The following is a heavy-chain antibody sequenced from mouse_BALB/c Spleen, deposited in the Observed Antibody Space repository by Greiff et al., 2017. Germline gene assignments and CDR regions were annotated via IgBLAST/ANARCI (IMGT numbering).Heavy chain of an antibody. V-gene: IGHV1-87*01. Sequence: VQLQQSGAELARPGASVKLSCKASGYTFTSYWMQWVKQRPGQGLEWIGAIYPGDGDTRYTQKFKGKATLTADKSSSTAYMQLSSLASEDSAVYYCARKDPYFDVWGAGTTVTVSS. CDR2: IYPGDGDT. J-gene: IGHJ1*01. CDR1: GYTFTSYW. CDR3: ARKDPYFDV.